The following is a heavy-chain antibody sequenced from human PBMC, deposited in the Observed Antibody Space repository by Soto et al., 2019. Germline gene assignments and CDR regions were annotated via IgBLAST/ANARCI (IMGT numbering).Heavy chain of an antibody. J-gene: IGHJ5*02. V-gene: IGHV4-59*01. D-gene: IGHD6-13*01. CDR2: IYYSGST. Sequence: SETLSLTCTVSGGSISSYYWSWIRQPPGKGLEWIGYIYYSGSTNYNPSLKSRVTISVDTSKNQFSLKLSSVTAADTAVYYCARDVSSRAYERFAPWGQGTLVTVSS. CDR1: GGSISSYY. CDR3: ARDVSSRAYERFAP.